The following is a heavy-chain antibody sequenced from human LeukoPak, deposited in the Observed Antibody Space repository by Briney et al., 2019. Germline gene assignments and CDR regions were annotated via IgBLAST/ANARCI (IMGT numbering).Heavy chain of an antibody. J-gene: IGHJ6*02. Sequence: ASVTVSCTASGYTFTVYYMHWVRQAPGQGLEWMGWINPNSGGTNYAQKFQGRVTMTRDTSISTAYMELSRLRSDDTAVYYCAALSYYYYYGMDVWGQGTTVTVSS. CDR2: INPNSGGT. D-gene: IGHD2/OR15-2a*01. CDR3: AALSYYYYYGMDV. CDR1: GYTFTVYY. V-gene: IGHV1-2*02.